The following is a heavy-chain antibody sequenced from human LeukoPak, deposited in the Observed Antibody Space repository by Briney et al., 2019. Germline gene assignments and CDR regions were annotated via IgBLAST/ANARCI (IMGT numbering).Heavy chain of an antibody. Sequence: GGSLRLSCAASGFTFSSYSMTWVHQAPGKGLEWVSSISSSSSYIYYADSVKGRFTISRDNAKNSLYLQMNSLRAEDTAVYYCAREKSPNYDFWSGYYKVVYYGMDVWGQGTTVTVSS. D-gene: IGHD3-3*01. CDR1: GFTFSSYS. CDR3: AREKSPNYDFWSGYYKVVYYGMDV. V-gene: IGHV3-21*01. CDR2: ISSSSSYI. J-gene: IGHJ6*02.